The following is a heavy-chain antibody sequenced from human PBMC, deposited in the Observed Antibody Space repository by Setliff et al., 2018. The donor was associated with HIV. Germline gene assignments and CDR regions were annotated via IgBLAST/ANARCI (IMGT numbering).Heavy chain of an antibody. V-gene: IGHV1-24*01. CDR1: GYTLTELS. Sequence: ASVKVSCKVSGYTLTELSMHWVRQAPGKGLEWMGGFDPEDGETIYAQKFQGRVTMTADTSTDTTYMKLSSLRSEDTAVYYCATGRIPGIPAVIVYWGQGTLVTVSS. CDR3: ATGRIPGIPAVIVY. D-gene: IGHD6-13*01. J-gene: IGHJ4*02. CDR2: FDPEDGET.